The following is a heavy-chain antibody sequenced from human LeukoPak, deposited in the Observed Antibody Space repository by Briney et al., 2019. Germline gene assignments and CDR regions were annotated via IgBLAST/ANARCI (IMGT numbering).Heavy chain of an antibody. V-gene: IGHV4-39*01. CDR3: ARPATPGVFYYYMDV. Sequence: PSETLSLTCTVSGGSISSSSYYWGWIRQPPRKGLECIGSIYYSGSTYYNPSLKSRVTISVDTSKNQFSLKLSSVTAVDTAVYYCARPATPGVFYYYMDVWGKGTTVTVSS. J-gene: IGHJ6*03. CDR1: GGSISSSSYY. D-gene: IGHD6-13*01. CDR2: IYYSGST.